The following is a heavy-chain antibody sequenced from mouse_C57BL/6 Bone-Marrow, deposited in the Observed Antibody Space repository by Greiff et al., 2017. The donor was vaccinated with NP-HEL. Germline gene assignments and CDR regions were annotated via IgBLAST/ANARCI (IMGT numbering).Heavy chain of an antibody. J-gene: IGHJ1*03. D-gene: IGHD1-1*01. V-gene: IGHV1-7*01. Sequence: QVQLQQSGAELAKPGASVKLSCKASGYTFTSYWMHWVKQRPGQGLEWIGYINPSSGYTKYNQKFKDKATLTVDKSSSTAYMQLSSLTSEDSAVYYCARRITTVVAKGYFDVWGTGTTVTVSS. CDR3: ARRITTVVAKGYFDV. CDR1: GYTFTSYW. CDR2: INPSSGYT.